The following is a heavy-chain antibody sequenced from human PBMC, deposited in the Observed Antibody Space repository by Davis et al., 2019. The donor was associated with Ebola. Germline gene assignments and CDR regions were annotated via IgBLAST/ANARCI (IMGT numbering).Heavy chain of an antibody. CDR3: ARSFKDGSGWESDGFDI. D-gene: IGHD6-19*01. V-gene: IGHV1-2*06. CDR1: GYTFTDYY. Sequence: AASVKVSCKASGYTFTDYYMHWVRQAPGQGLEWMGRIKPNNGDTYYAQKFQGRVTMTRDTSTNTVYMEMSSLRSDDTAMYYCARSFKDGSGWESDGFDIWGQGTMVTVSS. CDR2: IKPNNGDT. J-gene: IGHJ3*02.